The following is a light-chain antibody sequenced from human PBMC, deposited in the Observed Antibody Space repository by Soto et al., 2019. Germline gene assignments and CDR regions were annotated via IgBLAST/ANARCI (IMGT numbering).Light chain of an antibody. CDR3: QQYYSYPWT. V-gene: IGKV1-8*01. J-gene: IGKJ1*01. CDR1: QGISSY. Sequence: AIRMTQSPSSLSASTGDRVTITCRASQGISSYLAWYQQKPGKAPKLLIYAASTLQSGVPSRFSGSGSGTDFTLTISCLQSEDFETYYCQQYYSYPWTLGQGTKVDI. CDR2: AAS.